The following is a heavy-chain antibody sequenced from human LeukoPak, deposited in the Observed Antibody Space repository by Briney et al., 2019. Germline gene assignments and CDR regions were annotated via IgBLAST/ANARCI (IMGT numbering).Heavy chain of an antibody. CDR1: GFTFSTFA. CDR2: IFPSGGEI. D-gene: IGHD5-24*01. CDR3: AKAILMATLHYHYMDV. J-gene: IGHJ6*03. V-gene: IGHV3-23*01. Sequence: GGSLRLSCAASGFTFSTFAMIWVRQPPGKGLEWVSSIFPSGGEIHYADSVKGRFTISRDNSKNTLYLQMNSLRGEDTAVYYCAKAILMATLHYHYMDVWGKGTTVTISS.